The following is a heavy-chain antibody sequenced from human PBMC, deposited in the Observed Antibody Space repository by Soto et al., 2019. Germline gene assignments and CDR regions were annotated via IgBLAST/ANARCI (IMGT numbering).Heavy chain of an antibody. Sequence: GESLKISCAASGLTFNRYWMHWVRHAPGKGLVRVSHINTDCGNTNYADSVKGRFTISRDNAKSTLFLQMNSLRDEDTAVYYCAREVCSGSNCYTYYFDPWGQGIPVTVSS. CDR2: INTDCGNT. D-gene: IGHD2-15*01. V-gene: IGHV3-74*01. J-gene: IGHJ5*02. CDR1: GLTFNRYW. CDR3: AREVCSGSNCYTYYFDP.